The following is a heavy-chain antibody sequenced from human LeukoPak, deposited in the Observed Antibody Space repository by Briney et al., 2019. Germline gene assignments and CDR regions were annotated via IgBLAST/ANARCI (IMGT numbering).Heavy chain of an antibody. CDR1: GFTVSSNY. J-gene: IGHJ6*02. CDR2: IYSGGST. Sequence: PGGSLRLSCAASGFTVSSNYMSWVRQAPGKGLERVSVIYSGGSTYYADSVKGRFTISRDNSKNTLYLQMNSLRAEDTAVYYCARDRVDTAMDYYYYYGMDVWGQGTTVTVSS. D-gene: IGHD5-18*01. CDR3: ARDRVDTAMDYYYYYGMDV. V-gene: IGHV3-53*01.